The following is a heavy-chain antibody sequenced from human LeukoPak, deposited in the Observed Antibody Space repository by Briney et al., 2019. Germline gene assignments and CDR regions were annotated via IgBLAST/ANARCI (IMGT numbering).Heavy chain of an antibody. CDR2: INPNSGGT. V-gene: IGHV1-2*02. Sequence: ASVKVSCKASGYTFTGYYMHWVRQAPGQGLEWMGWINPNSGGTNYAQKFQGRVTMTRDTSISTAYTELSRLRSDDTAVYYCARVSGPHKDIVVVPAALGDYYYYGMDVWGQGTTVTASS. CDR3: ARVSGPHKDIVVVPAALGDYYYYGMDV. CDR1: GYTFTGYY. J-gene: IGHJ6*02. D-gene: IGHD2-2*01.